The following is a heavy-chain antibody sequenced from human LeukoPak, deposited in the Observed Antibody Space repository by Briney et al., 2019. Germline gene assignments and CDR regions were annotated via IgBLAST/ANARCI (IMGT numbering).Heavy chain of an antibody. Sequence: PSETLSLTCTVSGGSTSSGDYYWSWIRQPPGKGLEWIGYIFYSGSTYYNPSLKSRVIISIDTSRNQFSLKLNSVTAADTAVYYCARDRLQYYYDSSGYRPHNWFDPWGQGTLVTVSS. V-gene: IGHV4-30-4*01. CDR2: IFYSGST. CDR1: GGSTSSGDYY. J-gene: IGHJ5*02. D-gene: IGHD3-22*01. CDR3: ARDRLQYYYDSSGYRPHNWFDP.